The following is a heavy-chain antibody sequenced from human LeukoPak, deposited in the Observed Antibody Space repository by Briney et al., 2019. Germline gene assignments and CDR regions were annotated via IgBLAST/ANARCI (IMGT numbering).Heavy chain of an antibody. V-gene: IGHV3-30*04. D-gene: IGHD3-10*01. CDR2: ISYDGDNK. CDR1: GFTFRSYA. Sequence: GRSLPLSCAASGFTFRSYAMHWLRQAPGKGVEWVADISYDGDNKHYGDSEKPLFTVSRDNSRNTLYLQIDSLRVADTAVYSCARDPYGSGTYCPYFDYWGQGSLVTVSS. J-gene: IGHJ4*02. CDR3: ARDPYGSGTYCPYFDY.